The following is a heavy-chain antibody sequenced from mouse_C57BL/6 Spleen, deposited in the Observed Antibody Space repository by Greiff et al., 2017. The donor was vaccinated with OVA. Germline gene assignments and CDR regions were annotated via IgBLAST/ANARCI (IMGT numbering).Heavy chain of an antibody. J-gene: IGHJ4*01. CDR3: AREEDGNNRGNLRSWAMDY. Sequence: VKLQESGAELARPGASVKLSCTASGYTFTSYGISWVKQRTGQGLEWIGEIYPSSGTTYYNEKFKGKATLTADKSSSTAYMELRSLTSKDAAVDYCAREEDGNNRGNLRSWAMDYGGQGTSVTVSS. CDR2: IYPSSGTT. V-gene: IGHV1-81*01. D-gene: IGHD2-1*01. CDR1: GYTFTSYG.